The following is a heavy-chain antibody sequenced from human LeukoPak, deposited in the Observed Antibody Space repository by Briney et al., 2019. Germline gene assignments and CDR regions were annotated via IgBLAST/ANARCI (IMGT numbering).Heavy chain of an antibody. D-gene: IGHD3-3*01. J-gene: IGHJ3*02. V-gene: IGHV4-30-2*01. Sequence: SETLSLTCTVSGGSISSGGYYWSWIRQPPGKGLEWIGYIYHSGSTYYNPSLKSRVTISVDRPKDQFSLKLSSVTAADTAVYYCARGRLTIFGVVDAFDIWGQGTMVTVSS. CDR3: ARGRLTIFGVVDAFDI. CDR2: IYHSGST. CDR1: GGSISSGGYY.